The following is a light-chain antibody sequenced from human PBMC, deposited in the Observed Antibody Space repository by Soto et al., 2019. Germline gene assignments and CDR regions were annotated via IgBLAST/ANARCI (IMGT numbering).Light chain of an antibody. CDR3: QQYNDNSWT. V-gene: IGKV1-5*01. CDR2: DAS. CDR1: QSISSW. J-gene: IGKJ1*01. Sequence: DIHMTQSPSTLSASVGDMVTITFRASQSISSWLAWYQQKPGKAPKLLIYDASTLESGVPSRFSGSESGTEFTLTISSLQPDDVATYYCQQYNDNSWTFGQGTKVDIK.